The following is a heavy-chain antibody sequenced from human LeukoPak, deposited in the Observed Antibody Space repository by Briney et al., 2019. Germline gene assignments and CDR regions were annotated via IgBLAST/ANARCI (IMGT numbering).Heavy chain of an antibody. CDR3: ARGRGYCSSTSCHLRGHYYYYYMDV. Sequence: SETLSLTCTVSGGSISITSYFCRWIRQPRGRGLVCNGSMYSNGITNYNPALKRQVTRSVDTPNNQLYLKLSSVTAADTAVYYCARGRGYCSSTSCHLRGHYYYYYMDVWGKGTTVTVSS. J-gene: IGHJ6*03. V-gene: IGHV4-39*07. D-gene: IGHD2-2*03. CDR2: MYSNGIT. CDR1: GGSISITSYF.